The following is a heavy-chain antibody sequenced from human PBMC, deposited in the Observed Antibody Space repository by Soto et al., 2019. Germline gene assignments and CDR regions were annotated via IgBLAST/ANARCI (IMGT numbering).Heavy chain of an antibody. CDR3: ASAYCSSTSCSYGMDV. J-gene: IGHJ6*02. CDR2: IWYDGSNK. D-gene: IGHD2-2*01. CDR1: GFTFSSYG. Sequence: QVQLVESGGGVVQPGRSLRLSCAASGFTFSSYGMHWVRQAPGKGLEWVAVIWYDGSNKYYADSVKGRFTISRDNSKNTMYLQMNSLRAEDTAVYYCASAYCSSTSCSYGMDVWGQGTTVTVSS. V-gene: IGHV3-33*01.